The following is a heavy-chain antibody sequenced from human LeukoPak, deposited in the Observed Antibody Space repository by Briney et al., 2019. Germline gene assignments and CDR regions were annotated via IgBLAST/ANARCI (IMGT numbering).Heavy chain of an antibody. V-gene: IGHV3-48*03. J-gene: IGHJ4*02. CDR1: GFTFSSYE. CDR2: ISSSGSTI. D-gene: IGHD5-18*01. Sequence: GGSLRLSCAASGFTFSSYEMNWVRRAPGKGLGWVSYISSSGSTIYYADSVKGQFTISRDNAKNSLYLQMNSLRADDTAVYYCAREYSYGHEFDYWGQETLVTVSS. CDR3: AREYSYGHEFDY.